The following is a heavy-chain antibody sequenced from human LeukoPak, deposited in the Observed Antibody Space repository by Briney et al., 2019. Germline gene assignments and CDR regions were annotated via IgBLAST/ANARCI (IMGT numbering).Heavy chain of an antibody. V-gene: IGHV4-34*01. CDR3: ARPLDCSSTTCSGSFHY. J-gene: IGHJ4*02. CDR2: INHRGSA. D-gene: IGHD2-2*01. CDR1: GGSFSGYY. Sequence: SETLSLTCAVYGGSFSGYYWSWIRQPPGTGLEWIGEINHRGSATYTPSLKSRVTISVDTSKNQFSLKLNSLTSADTAVYYCARPLDCSSTTCSGSFHYWGQGTLVTVSS.